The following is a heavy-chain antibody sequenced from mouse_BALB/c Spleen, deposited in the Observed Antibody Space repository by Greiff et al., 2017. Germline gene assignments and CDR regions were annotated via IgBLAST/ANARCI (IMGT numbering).Heavy chain of an antibody. V-gene: IGHV1-20*02. CDR1: GYSFTGYF. Sequence: VQLKESGPELVKPGASVKISCKASGYSFTGYFMNWVMQSPGKSLEWIGRINPYNGDTFYNQKFKGKATLTVDKSSSTAHMELRSLASEDSAVYYCARNYGSSYPAWFAYWGQGTLVTVSA. D-gene: IGHD1-1*01. J-gene: IGHJ3*01. CDR3: ARNYGSSYPAWFAY. CDR2: INPYNGDT.